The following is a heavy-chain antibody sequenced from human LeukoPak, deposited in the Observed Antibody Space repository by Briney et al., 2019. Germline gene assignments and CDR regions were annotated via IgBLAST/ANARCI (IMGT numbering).Heavy chain of an antibody. CDR2: ISYDGSNK. J-gene: IGHJ3*02. CDR1: GFTFSSYA. V-gene: IGHV3-30*04. Sequence: GGSLRLSCAASGFTFSSYAMHWVRQAPGKGLEWVAVISYDGSNKYYADSVRGRFTISRDNSKNTLYLQMNSLRAEDTAVYYCAKDAFDIWGQGTMVTVSS. CDR3: AKDAFDI.